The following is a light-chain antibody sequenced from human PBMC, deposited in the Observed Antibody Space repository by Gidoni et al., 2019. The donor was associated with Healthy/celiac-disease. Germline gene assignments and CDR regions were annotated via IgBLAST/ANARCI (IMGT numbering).Light chain of an antibody. CDR3: QQYNSYSGT. V-gene: IGKV1-5*03. CDR2: KAS. J-gene: IGKJ1*01. CDR1: QSISSW. Sequence: DIQLTQSPSTLSASVGDRVTITCRASQSISSWLAWYQQKPGKAPKLLIYKASSLESGVPSRFRGSGSGTEFTLTISSRQPDDFETYYCQQYNSYSGTFGQGTKVEIK.